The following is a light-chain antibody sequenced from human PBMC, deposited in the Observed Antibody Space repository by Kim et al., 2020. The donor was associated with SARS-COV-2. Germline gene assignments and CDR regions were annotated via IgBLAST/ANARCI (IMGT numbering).Light chain of an antibody. J-gene: IGLJ2*01. V-gene: IGLV4-69*01. CDR3: QTWGTGIVV. CDR2: LNSDGSH. CDR1: SGNSSYA. Sequence: SVKLTCTLSSGNSSYAIAWHQQQPEKGPRYLMKLNSDGSHSKGDGIPDRFSGSSSGAERYLTISSLQSEDEADYYCQTWGTGIVVFGGGTQLTVL.